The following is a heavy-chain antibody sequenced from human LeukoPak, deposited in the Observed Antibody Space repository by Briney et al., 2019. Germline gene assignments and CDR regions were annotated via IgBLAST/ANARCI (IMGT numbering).Heavy chain of an antibody. D-gene: IGHD3-10*01. CDR2: ITSDGSST. CDR1: GFTFSSTW. Sequence: GGSLRLSCAASGFTFSSTWMNWVRQGPGKGLERVSRITSDGSSTIYADSVKGRFTISRDNAKSTVYLQMNSLRAEDTAVYFCARDRYYIFDYWGQGAPVTVSS. CDR3: ARDRYYIFDY. J-gene: IGHJ4*02. V-gene: IGHV3-74*01.